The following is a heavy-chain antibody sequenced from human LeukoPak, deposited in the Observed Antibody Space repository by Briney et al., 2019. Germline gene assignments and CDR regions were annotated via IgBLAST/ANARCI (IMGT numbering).Heavy chain of an antibody. V-gene: IGHV3-64D*09. CDR2: VTSNGGST. Sequence: GGSLRLSCSASGFTFSRYAMHWVRQAPGKGLEYVSGVTSNGGSTYYADSVKGRFTISRDNSKNMLYLQMSTLRAEDTAVYYCVKSSGSSWYMFDYWGQGTLVTVSS. D-gene: IGHD6-13*01. CDR3: VKSSGSSWYMFDY. CDR1: GFTFSRYA. J-gene: IGHJ4*02.